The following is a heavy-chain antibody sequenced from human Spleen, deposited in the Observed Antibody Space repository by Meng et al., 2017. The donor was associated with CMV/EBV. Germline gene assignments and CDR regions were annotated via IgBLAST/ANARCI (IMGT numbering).Heavy chain of an antibody. CDR2: IYYSGSN. CDR3: AREYGSPDDSSAYRPELFDF. D-gene: IGHD3-22*01. J-gene: IGHJ4*02. Sequence: GAFYWSWSRQHPGKGLQRSGYIYYSGSNYYNPSLKSRVTIAVDTTENQFSLKLSSVAAEDAAEYYCAREYGSPDDSSAYRPELFDFWGQGTLVTVSS. CDR1: GAFY. V-gene: IGHV4-31*02.